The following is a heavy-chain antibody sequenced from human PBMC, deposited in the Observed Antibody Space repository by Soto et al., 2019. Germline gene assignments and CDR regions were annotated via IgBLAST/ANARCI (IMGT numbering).Heavy chain of an antibody. V-gene: IGHV3-33*06. CDR2: IWYDGSNK. CDR1: GFTFSNYG. CDR3: AKDRGVATLPNY. J-gene: IGHJ4*02. D-gene: IGHD2-8*02. Sequence: GGFLRLSCAASGFTFSNYGMHWVRQAPGKGLEWVAIIWYDGSNKYYADSVKGRFTISRDNTKNTVYLQMDSLRAEDTAVYYCAKDRGVATLPNYWGQGTLVNVSS.